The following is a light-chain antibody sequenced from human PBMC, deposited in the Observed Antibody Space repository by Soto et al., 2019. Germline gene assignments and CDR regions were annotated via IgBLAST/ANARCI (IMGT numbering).Light chain of an antibody. Sequence: QSALTPAASVSGSPGQSVTISCTGTSTDVGGYKYVSWYQQHQDKAPKLIIFEVSNRPSGISSRFSGSKSGNTASLTISGLQAEDEADYYCASYTSSSTSVIFGRGTKVTVL. CDR2: EVS. CDR1: STDVGGYKY. V-gene: IGLV2-14*01. J-gene: IGLJ2*01. CDR3: ASYTSSSTSVI.